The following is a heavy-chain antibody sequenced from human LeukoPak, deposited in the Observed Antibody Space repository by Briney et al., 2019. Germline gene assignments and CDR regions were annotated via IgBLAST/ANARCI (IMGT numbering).Heavy chain of an antibody. CDR2: FDPEDGET. CDR1: GYTFTTNW. D-gene: IGHD2-2*01. CDR3: ATDLACSSTSCYLTNY. Sequence: GESLKISCKGSGYTFTTNWIGWVRQMPGKGLEWMGGFDPEDGETIYAQKFQGRVTMTEDTSTDTAYMELSSLRSEDTAVYYCATDLACSSTSCYLTNYWGQGTLVTVSS. J-gene: IGHJ4*02. V-gene: IGHV1-24*01.